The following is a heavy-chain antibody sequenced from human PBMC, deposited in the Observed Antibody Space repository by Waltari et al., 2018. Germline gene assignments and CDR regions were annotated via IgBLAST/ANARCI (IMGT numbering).Heavy chain of an antibody. J-gene: IGHJ4*02. CDR1: GGSLSSSSYY. CDR3: ASTVYYDSSGWTYYFDY. CDR2: IYYSGST. V-gene: IGHV4-39*01. Sequence: QLHLQESGPGLVKPSETLSLTCTVSGGSLSSSSYYCGWIRKPPGKGLEWIGSIYYSGSTYYNPSLKSRVTISVDTSKNQFSLKLSSVTAADTAVYYCASTVYYDSSGWTYYFDYWGQGTLVTVSS. D-gene: IGHD3-22*01.